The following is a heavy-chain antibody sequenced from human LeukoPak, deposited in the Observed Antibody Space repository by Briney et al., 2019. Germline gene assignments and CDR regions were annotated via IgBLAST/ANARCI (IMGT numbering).Heavy chain of an antibody. Sequence: GGSLRLSCAASGFTFSSYAMHWVRQAPGKGLEWVAVISCDGRNKYYADSVKGRFTISRDNSKNTLYLQMNSLRAEDTAVYYCARDFYDTRLMVPVNYFDYWGQGTLVTVSS. V-gene: IGHV3-30*04. CDR1: GFTFSSYA. CDR3: ARDFYDTRLMVPVNYFDY. D-gene: IGHD3-10*01. J-gene: IGHJ4*02. CDR2: ISCDGRNK.